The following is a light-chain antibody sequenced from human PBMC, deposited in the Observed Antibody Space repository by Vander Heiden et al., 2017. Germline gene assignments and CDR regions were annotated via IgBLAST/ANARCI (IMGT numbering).Light chain of an antibody. CDR1: KLGDKY. Sequence: SSELTQPPSVSVSPGQTASITCSVDKLGDKYACWYQQKPGQPPVLVIYQESKRPSGIPERFSGSNSGNTATLTISGTQAMDEADYYCQAWDSSTLVFGGGTKLTVL. V-gene: IGLV3-1*01. J-gene: IGLJ3*02. CDR2: QES. CDR3: QAWDSSTLV.